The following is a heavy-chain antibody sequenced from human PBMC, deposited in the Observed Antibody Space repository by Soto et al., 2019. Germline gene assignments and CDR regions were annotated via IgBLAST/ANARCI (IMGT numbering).Heavy chain of an antibody. CDR2: ISNNGGST. CDR3: ARVGTIIGDDLRGFFDY. Sequence: EVQLVESGEGLVQPGGSLRLSCVVSGFTFSSYAFYWVRQAPGKGLEYVSSISNNGGSTYYADSVKGRFTISRDNSKNTLCLQMGSLRAEDMAVYYCARVGTIIGDDLRGFFDYWGQGTLVTVSS. D-gene: IGHD3-3*01. J-gene: IGHJ4*02. V-gene: IGHV3-64*02. CDR1: GFTFSSYA.